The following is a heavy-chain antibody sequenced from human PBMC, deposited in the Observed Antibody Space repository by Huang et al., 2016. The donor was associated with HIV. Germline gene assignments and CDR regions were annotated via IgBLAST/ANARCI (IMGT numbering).Heavy chain of an antibody. CDR1: GFTFSDYY. Sequence: QVQLVESGGGWVKPGKSLRLSCEVSGFTFSDYYRSWIHQAPGKGLGWVSDISSRGTTVSYAESVKGRFTISRDNTKNSLYLQMNSLRAEDTAVYYCARHYNNYIDYFDYWGQGTLVTVSS. V-gene: IGHV3-11*04. CDR3: ARHYNNYIDYFDY. CDR2: ISSRGTTV. J-gene: IGHJ4*02. D-gene: IGHD4-4*01.